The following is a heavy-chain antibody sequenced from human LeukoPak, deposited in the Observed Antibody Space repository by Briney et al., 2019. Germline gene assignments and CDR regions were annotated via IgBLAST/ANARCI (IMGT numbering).Heavy chain of an antibody. CDR2: IAYDGRSDE. D-gene: IGHD5-18*01. CDR1: GFTFSTYG. Sequence: GGSLRLSCTRSGFTFSTYGIHGVRRTPGKGLEWVAVIAYDGRSDEYYAHSVKGRFTTSRDNSKNTLYLEMNTLRAQDTAVYYCAKDLNPYGYSWYSAAWGRGTLVTVSS. V-gene: IGHV3-30*18. J-gene: IGHJ2*01. CDR3: AKDLNPYGYSWYSAA.